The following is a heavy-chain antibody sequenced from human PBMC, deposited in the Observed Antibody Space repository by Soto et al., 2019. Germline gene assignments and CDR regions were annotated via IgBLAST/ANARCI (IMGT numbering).Heavy chain of an antibody. D-gene: IGHD6-13*01. J-gene: IGHJ4*02. CDR2: IYYSGST. V-gene: IGHV4-31*03. CDR1: GGSISSGGYY. CDR3: ARVRALVDGEYSSSWSSFDY. Sequence: PSETLSLTCIVSGGSISSGGYYWSWIRQHPGKGLEWIGYIYYSGSTYYNPPLKSRVTISVDTSKNQFSLKLSSVTAADTAVYYCARVRALVDGEYSSSWSSFDYWGQGTLVTVSS.